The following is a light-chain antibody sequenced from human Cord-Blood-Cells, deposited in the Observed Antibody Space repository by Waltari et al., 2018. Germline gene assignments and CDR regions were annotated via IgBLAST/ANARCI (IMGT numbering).Light chain of an antibody. CDR2: WAS. J-gene: IGKJ5*01. CDR3: QQYYSTPIT. Sequence: DIVMTQSPDSLAVSLGERATINCKSSQSVLYSSNTKNYLAWYQQKPGQPPKLLIYWASTRESGVPDRFSGSGSGTDFTPTISSLQAEDVAVYYCQQYYSTPITFGQGTRLEIK. CDR1: QSVLYSSNTKNY. V-gene: IGKV4-1*01.